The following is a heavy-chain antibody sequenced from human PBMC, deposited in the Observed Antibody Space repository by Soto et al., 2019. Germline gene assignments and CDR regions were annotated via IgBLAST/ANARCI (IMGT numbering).Heavy chain of an antibody. Sequence: ASVKVSCKASGYTFTSYGISWVRQAPGQGLEWMGWISAYNGNTNYAQKLQGRVTMTTDTSTSTAYMELRSLRSDDTAVYYCARVRGDIVVVPAATPYYCYGMDVWGQGTTVTVSS. D-gene: IGHD2-2*01. J-gene: IGHJ6*02. CDR3: ARVRGDIVVVPAATPYYCYGMDV. CDR2: ISAYNGNT. V-gene: IGHV1-18*01. CDR1: GYTFTSYG.